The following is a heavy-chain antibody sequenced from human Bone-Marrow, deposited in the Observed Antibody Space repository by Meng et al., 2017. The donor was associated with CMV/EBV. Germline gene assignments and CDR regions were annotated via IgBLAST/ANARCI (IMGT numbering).Heavy chain of an antibody. Sequence: QVQLKQWGAGLLKPSEPLSLTCAVYGGSFSGYYWSWIRQPPGKGLEWIGEINHSGSTNYNPSLKSRVTISVDTSKNQFSLKLSSVTAADTAVYYCARGVDYYDSSGYYYWGQGTLVTVSS. CDR3: ARGVDYYDSSGYYY. D-gene: IGHD3-22*01. CDR2: INHSGST. V-gene: IGHV4-34*01. J-gene: IGHJ4*02. CDR1: GGSFSGYY.